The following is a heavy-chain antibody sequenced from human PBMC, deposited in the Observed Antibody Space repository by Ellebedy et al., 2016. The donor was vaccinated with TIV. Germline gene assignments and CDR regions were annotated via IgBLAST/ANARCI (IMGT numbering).Heavy chain of an antibody. CDR2: IKEDGSEK. CDR3: ARDRTGVLDI. Sequence: GESLKISCAASGFTFSNYWMNWVRQAPGKGLDWVANIKEDGSEKYYVDSVKGRFTISRDNADNSLYLQMNSLRADDTAVYYCARDRTGVLDIWGQGTMVTVSS. J-gene: IGHJ3*02. V-gene: IGHV3-7*01. D-gene: IGHD3-10*01. CDR1: GFTFSNYW.